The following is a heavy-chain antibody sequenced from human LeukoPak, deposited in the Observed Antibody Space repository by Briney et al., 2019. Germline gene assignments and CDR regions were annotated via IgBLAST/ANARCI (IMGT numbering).Heavy chain of an antibody. J-gene: IGHJ4*02. D-gene: IGHD6-19*01. V-gene: IGHV3-30*18. Sequence: GGSLRLSCAASGFTFSSYGMHWVRQAPGKGREGVAVISYDGSNKYYADYVKDRFTISRDNSKNTLYLQMNSLRAEDTAVYYCAKDGGWSFDYWGQGTLVTVSS. CDR3: AKDGGWSFDY. CDR2: ISYDGSNK. CDR1: GFTFSSYG.